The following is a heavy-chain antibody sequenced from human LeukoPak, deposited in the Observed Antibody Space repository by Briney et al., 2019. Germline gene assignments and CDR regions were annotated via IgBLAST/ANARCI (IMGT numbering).Heavy chain of an antibody. D-gene: IGHD2-21*02. V-gene: IGHV3-23*01. Sequence: QAGGSLRLSCAASGHIFSDYSVHWVRQAPGKGLEWVSAISGSGGSSYYAASVKGRFTISRDKSKNTLYLQMNSLRAEDTAIYYCAKDLSLYCGGDCYRNEFYFDYWGQGTLVTVSS. CDR3: AKDLSLYCGGDCYRNEFYFDY. CDR1: GHIFSDYS. J-gene: IGHJ4*02. CDR2: ISGSGGSS.